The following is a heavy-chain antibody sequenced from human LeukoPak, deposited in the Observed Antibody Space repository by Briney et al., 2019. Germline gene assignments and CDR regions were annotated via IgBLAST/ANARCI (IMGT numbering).Heavy chain of an antibody. J-gene: IGHJ4*02. Sequence: GGSLRLSCAASGFTFSSYGMHWVRQAPGKGLEWVAVISYDGSNKYYADSVKGRFTISRDNSKNTLYLQMNSLRAEDTAVYYCAKVRDNSSGWYWDDYWGQGTLVTVSS. V-gene: IGHV3-30*18. D-gene: IGHD6-19*01. CDR1: GFTFSSYG. CDR2: ISYDGSNK. CDR3: AKVRDNSSGWYWDDY.